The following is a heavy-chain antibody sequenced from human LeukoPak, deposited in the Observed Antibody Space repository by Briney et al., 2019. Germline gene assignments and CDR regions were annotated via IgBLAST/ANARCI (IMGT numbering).Heavy chain of an antibody. CDR2: ISWNSASV. J-gene: IGHJ4*02. CDR1: GFTFDDYG. D-gene: IGHD6-13*01. Sequence: GRSLRLSCEASGFTFDDYGMPWVRQAPGKGLEWVSTISWNSASVGYVDSVKGRFTISRDNAKKTLYLQMNSLRPEDTALYYCAEDYGYSSSWYDYWRQGTLVTVSS. CDR3: AEDYGYSSSWYDY. V-gene: IGHV3-9*01.